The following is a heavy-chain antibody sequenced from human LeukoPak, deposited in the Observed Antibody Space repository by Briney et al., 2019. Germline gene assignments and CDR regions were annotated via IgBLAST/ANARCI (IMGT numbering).Heavy chain of an antibody. D-gene: IGHD3-16*02. V-gene: IGHV4-34*01. CDR2: INHSGST. J-gene: IGHJ4*02. CDR3: ASTPVRDYVWGSYRTRLNNYYFDY. CDR1: GGSFSGYY. Sequence: SETLSLTCAVYGGSFSGYYWSWIRQPPGQGLEWIGEINHSGSTNYNPSLKSRVTISVDTSKNQFSLKLSSVTAADTAVYYCASTPVRDYVWGSYRTRLNNYYFDYWGQGTLVTVSS.